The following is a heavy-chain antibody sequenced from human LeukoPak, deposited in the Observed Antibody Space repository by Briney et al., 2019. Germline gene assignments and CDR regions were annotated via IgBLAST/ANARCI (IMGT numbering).Heavy chain of an antibody. Sequence: SETLSLTCTVSGGSISSSSYYWGWIRQPPGKGLEWIGSIYHSGSTYYNPSLKSRVTISVDTSKNQFSLKLSSVTAADTAVYYCARRTQQWLAPYYYYYMDVWGKGTTVTVSS. CDR2: IYHSGST. CDR1: GGSISSSSYY. D-gene: IGHD6-19*01. V-gene: IGHV4-39*07. J-gene: IGHJ6*03. CDR3: ARRTQQWLAPYYYYYMDV.